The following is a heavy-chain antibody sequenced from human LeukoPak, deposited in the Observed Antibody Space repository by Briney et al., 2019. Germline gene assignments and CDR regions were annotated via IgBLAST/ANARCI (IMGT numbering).Heavy chain of an antibody. CDR3: VRENYSSGWYGIIDY. CDR2: IYYSGNT. V-gene: IGHV4-59*01. Sequence: SETLSLTCTVSGGSISNYYWSWIRQPPGKGLEWIGYIYYSGNTNYNPSLKSRVIISVDTSKNQFSLKLSFVTAADTAVYYCVRENYSSGWYGIIDYWGQGTLVTVSS. D-gene: IGHD6-19*01. J-gene: IGHJ4*02. CDR1: GGSISNYY.